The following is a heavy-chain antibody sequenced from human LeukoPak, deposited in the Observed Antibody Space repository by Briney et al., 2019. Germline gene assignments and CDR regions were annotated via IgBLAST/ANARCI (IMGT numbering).Heavy chain of an antibody. CDR3: ARVRAAAALYFDY. CDR2: INSDGSIT. Sequence: GGSLRLSCTASGFTFSSYWMRWVRQAPGKGLVCVSRINSDGSITTYADSVKGRFTISRDNAKNTLYLQMNSLRAEDTAVYYCARVRAAAALYFDYWGQGTLVTVSS. D-gene: IGHD6-13*01. CDR1: GFTFSSYW. V-gene: IGHV3-74*01. J-gene: IGHJ4*02.